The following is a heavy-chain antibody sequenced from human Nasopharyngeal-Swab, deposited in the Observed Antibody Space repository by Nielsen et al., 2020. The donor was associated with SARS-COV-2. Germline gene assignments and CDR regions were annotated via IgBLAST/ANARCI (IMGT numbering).Heavy chain of an antibody. J-gene: IGHJ4*02. D-gene: IGHD2-21*02. Sequence: WIRQPPGKGLEWVAVISYDGSNKYYADSVKGRFTISRDNSKNTLYLQMNSLRAEDTAVYYCAREKLGQDCGGDYYYFDYWGQGTLVTVSS. V-gene: IGHV3-30-3*01. CDR3: AREKLGQDCGGDYYYFDY. CDR2: ISYDGSNK.